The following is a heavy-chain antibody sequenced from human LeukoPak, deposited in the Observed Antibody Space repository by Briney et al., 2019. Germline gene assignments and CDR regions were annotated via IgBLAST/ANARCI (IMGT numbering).Heavy chain of an antibody. J-gene: IGHJ4*02. CDR3: AKAVAVTMVQRVKY. CDR1: GYTFTGYY. CDR2: INPNSGGT. Sequence: GASVKVSCNASGYTFTGYYMHWVRQAPGQGLEWMGWINPNSGGTNYAQKFQGRVTMTRDTSIRTAYMELSSLRSDDTAVYYCAKAVAVTMVQRVKYWGQGTLVTVSS. D-gene: IGHD3-10*01. V-gene: IGHV1-2*02.